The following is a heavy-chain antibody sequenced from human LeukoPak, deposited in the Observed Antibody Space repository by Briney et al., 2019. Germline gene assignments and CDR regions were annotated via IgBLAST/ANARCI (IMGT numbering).Heavy chain of an antibody. J-gene: IGHJ5*02. CDR1: GGTSSSYA. CDR2: IIPIFGTA. Sequence: SVKVSCKASGGTSSSYAISWVRQAPGQGLEWMGGIIPIFGTANYAQKFQGRVTITADESTSTAYMELSSLRSEDTAVYYCASTVTSDIVVVPAAIAWFDPWGQGTLDTVSS. V-gene: IGHV1-69*01. CDR3: ASTVTSDIVVVPAAIAWFDP. D-gene: IGHD2-2*01.